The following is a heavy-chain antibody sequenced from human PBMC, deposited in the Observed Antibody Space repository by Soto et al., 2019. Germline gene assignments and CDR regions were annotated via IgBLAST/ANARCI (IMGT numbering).Heavy chain of an antibody. Sequence: LRLSCAASGFTLSTYGMHWVRQAPGKGLEWVAAMSYDGTKEYYADSVKGRFTISRDNSRNTLFLQLNSLRAEDTAVYYCAKEYGSTWIDHWGQGTLVTVSS. J-gene: IGHJ4*02. V-gene: IGHV3-30*18. D-gene: IGHD6-13*01. CDR1: GFTLSTYG. CDR2: MSYDGTKE. CDR3: AKEYGSTWIDH.